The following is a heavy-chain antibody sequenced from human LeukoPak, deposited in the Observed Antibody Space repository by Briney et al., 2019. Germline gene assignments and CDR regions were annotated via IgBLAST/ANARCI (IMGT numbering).Heavy chain of an antibody. Sequence: SETLSLTCTVSGGSISTYYWSWIRQPPGKGLEWIGYIYYSGSTNYNPSLKSRVTISVDTSKNQFSLKLNSVTAADTAVYYCARDGAVRGVIPTENWFDPWGQGTLVTVSS. CDR2: IYYSGST. V-gene: IGHV4-59*12. J-gene: IGHJ5*02. CDR1: GGSISTYY. CDR3: ARDGAVRGVIPTENWFDP. D-gene: IGHD3-10*01.